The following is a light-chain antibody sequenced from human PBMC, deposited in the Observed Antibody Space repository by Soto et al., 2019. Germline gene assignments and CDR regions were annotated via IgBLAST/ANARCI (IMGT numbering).Light chain of an antibody. Sequence: EIVLTQSPGTLSLSPGEGATLSCRASERISSSYLAWYQQRPGQSPRLLIYAASSRAAGIPDRFSGSESGADFTLTISRLEPEDFAVYYCQLYGGSHMCSFGQGTKLQIK. J-gene: IGKJ2*02. V-gene: IGKV3-20*01. CDR2: AAS. CDR1: ERISSSY. CDR3: QLYGGSHMCS.